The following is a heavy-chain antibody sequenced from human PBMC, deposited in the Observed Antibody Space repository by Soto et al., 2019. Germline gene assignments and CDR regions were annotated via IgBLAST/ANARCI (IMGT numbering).Heavy chain of an antibody. D-gene: IGHD5-12*01. V-gene: IGHV3-30-3*01. CDR1: GFTFSSYA. CDR2: ISYDGSNK. J-gene: IGHJ6*02. CDR3: ARAGYIVATIAHYGIDV. Sequence: QVQLVESGGGVVQPGRSLRLSCAASGFTFSSYAMHWVRQAPGKGLEWVAVISYDGSNKYYADSVKGRFTISRDNSKNTLYLQMNSLRAEDTAVYYCARAGYIVATIAHYGIDVWGQGTTVTVSS.